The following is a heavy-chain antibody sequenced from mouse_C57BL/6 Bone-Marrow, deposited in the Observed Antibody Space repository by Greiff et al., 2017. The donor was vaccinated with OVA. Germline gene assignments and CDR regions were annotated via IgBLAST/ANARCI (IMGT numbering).Heavy chain of an antibody. V-gene: IGHV1-53*01. CDR2: INPRNGGT. Sequence: QVQLQQSGTELVKPGASVKLSCKASGYTFTSYWMHWVKQRPGQGLEWIGNINPRNGGTNYNEKFKSKATLTVDKSSSTAYMQLSSLTSEDSAVYSGASSQLLYSFDYWGKGPTLTVSS. CDR3: ASSQLLYSFDY. J-gene: IGHJ2*01. D-gene: IGHD3-1*01. CDR1: GYTFTSYW.